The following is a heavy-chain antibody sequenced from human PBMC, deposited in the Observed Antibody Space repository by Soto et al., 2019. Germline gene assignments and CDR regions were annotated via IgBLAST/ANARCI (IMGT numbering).Heavy chain of an antibody. V-gene: IGHV3-30-3*01. CDR3: ARGMGGEDGYNPYLYFDL. CDR2: ISYDGSNK. D-gene: IGHD2-21*01. CDR1: GFTFSSYA. Sequence: QVQLVESGGGVVQPGRSLRLSCAASGFTFSSYAMHWVRQAPGKGLEWVAVISYDGSNKYYADSVKGRFTISRDNSKNTLYLQMNSLRAEDTAVYYCARGMGGEDGYNPYLYFDLWGRGTLVTVSS. J-gene: IGHJ2*01.